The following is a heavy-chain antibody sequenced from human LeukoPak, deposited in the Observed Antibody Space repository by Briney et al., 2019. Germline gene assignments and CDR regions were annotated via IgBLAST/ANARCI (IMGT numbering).Heavy chain of an antibody. CDR3: ARLYDSSGYYYPFDY. Sequence: TLSLTCTVSGGSISSYYWSWIRQPPGKGLEWIGYIYYSGSTNYNPSLKSRVTISVDTSKNHFSLKLSSVTAADTAVYYCARLYDSSGYYYPFDYWGQGTLVTVSS. J-gene: IGHJ4*02. D-gene: IGHD3-22*01. CDR2: IYYSGST. V-gene: IGHV4-59*08. CDR1: GGSISSYY.